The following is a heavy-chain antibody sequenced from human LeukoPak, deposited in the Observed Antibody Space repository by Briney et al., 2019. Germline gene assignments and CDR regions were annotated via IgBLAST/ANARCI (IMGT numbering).Heavy chain of an antibody. CDR1: GDSITLYY. CDR2: IYHSGIT. J-gene: IGHJ5*02. CDR3: ARVKGNWNYWFDP. D-gene: IGHD1-7*01. V-gene: IGHV4-59*01. Sequence: SETLSLTCTISGDSITLYYWYWIRQAPGKGLEWIGYIYHSGITTYNPSLKSRVTISVDTSKNQFSLKLSSVTAADTAVYYCARVKGNWNYWFDPWGQGTLVTISS.